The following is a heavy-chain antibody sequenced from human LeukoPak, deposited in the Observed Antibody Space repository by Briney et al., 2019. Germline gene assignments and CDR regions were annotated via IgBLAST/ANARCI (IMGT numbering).Heavy chain of an antibody. CDR2: INGAGSST. V-gene: IGHV3-74*01. CDR3: VSETFGSGYFNWSHS. D-gene: IGHD3-10*01. CDR1: GFTFSSYW. J-gene: IGHJ5*01. Sequence: PGGSLRLSCAASGFTFSSYWMHWVRQAPGKGLVWVSRINGAGSSTTYADSVKGRFTISRDNSKNTLFLQMNSLRAEDTAVYYCVSETFGSGYFNWSHSWGQGTLVTVSS.